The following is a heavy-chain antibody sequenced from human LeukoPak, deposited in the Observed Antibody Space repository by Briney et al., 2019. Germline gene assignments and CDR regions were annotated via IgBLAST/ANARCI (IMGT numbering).Heavy chain of an antibody. Sequence: GGSLRLSCAASGFTFSNAWMSWVRQAPGKGLVWVSRINGDGSSTSYADSVKGRFTISRDNAKNTLYLQMNSLRAEDTAVYYCARDGDNGAFDIWGQGTMVSVSS. J-gene: IGHJ3*02. CDR2: INGDGSST. CDR3: ARDGDNGAFDI. V-gene: IGHV3-74*01. D-gene: IGHD2-8*01. CDR1: GFTFSNAW.